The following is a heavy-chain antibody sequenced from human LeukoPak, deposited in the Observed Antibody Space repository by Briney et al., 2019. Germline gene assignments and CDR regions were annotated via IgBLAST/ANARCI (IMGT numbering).Heavy chain of an antibody. J-gene: IGHJ4*02. D-gene: IGHD5-18*01. V-gene: IGHV4-34*01. CDR2: INHSGST. CDR1: GGSFSGYY. CDR3: ATPSYPGIQLWFDY. Sequence: KPSETLSLTCAVYGGSFSGYYWSWIRQPPGKGLEWIGEINHSGSTNYNPSLKSRVTISVDTSKNQFSLKLSSVTAADTAVYYCATPSYPGIQLWFDYWGQGTLVTVSS.